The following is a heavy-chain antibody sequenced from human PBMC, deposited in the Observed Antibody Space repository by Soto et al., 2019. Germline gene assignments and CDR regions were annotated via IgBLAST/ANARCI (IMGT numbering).Heavy chain of an antibody. J-gene: IGHJ6*02. CDR3: AGGDYYHSSGYYFYYYTLDG. D-gene: IGHD3-22*01. Sequence: SETLSLTCTVSGGSISSSSYYWGWIRQPPGKGLEWIGNVYYGGSTYYNPSLKSRVTISVETSKSQFSLKLSSVTAADTAVYYCAGGDYYHSSGYYFYYYTLDGWGQGTTVTVSS. CDR2: VYYGGST. V-gene: IGHV4-39*01. CDR1: GGSISSSSYY.